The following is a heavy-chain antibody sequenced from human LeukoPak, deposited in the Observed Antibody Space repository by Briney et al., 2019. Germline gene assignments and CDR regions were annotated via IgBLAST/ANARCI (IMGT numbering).Heavy chain of an antibody. V-gene: IGHV3-48*03. J-gene: IGHJ4*02. D-gene: IGHD3-22*01. Sequence: GGSLRLSCAASGFTFSSYEMNWVRQAPGKGLEWVSYISGSGSTIHYADSVRGRFTISRDNVRNSVYLQMNSLRAEDTAVYYCARDLYRIVVVPHYFDYWGQGTLVTVSS. CDR1: GFTFSSYE. CDR2: ISGSGSTI. CDR3: ARDLYRIVVVPHYFDY.